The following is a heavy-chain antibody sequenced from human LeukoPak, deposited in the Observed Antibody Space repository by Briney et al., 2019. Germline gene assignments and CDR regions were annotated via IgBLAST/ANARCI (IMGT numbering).Heavy chain of an antibody. CDR2: INPNSGGT. V-gene: IGHV1-2*02. J-gene: IGHJ6*03. D-gene: IGHD4-17*01. Sequence: ASVKVSCKASGYTFTGYYMHWVRQAPGQGLEWMGWINPNSGGTNYAQKFQGRVTMTRDTSISTAYMELSRLRSDDTAVYYCAIAVRPSYYYYMDVWGKGTTVTVSS. CDR3: AIAVRPSYYYYMDV. CDR1: GYTFTGYY.